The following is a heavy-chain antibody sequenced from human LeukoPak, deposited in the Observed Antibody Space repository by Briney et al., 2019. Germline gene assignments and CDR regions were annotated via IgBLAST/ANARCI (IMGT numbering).Heavy chain of an antibody. CDR2: INPSGGTT. CDR3: AREPRPVGATSFGYYFDY. V-gene: IGHV1-46*01. J-gene: IGHJ4*02. Sequence: ASVKVSCEASGYTFTSYYIHWVRQAPGQGLEWMGIINPSGGTTVCAQNFQGRVIMTRDTSTSTVHMDLSSLRSEDAAVYYCAREPRPVGATSFGYYFDYWGQGTLVTVSS. CDR1: GYTFTSYY. D-gene: IGHD1-26*01.